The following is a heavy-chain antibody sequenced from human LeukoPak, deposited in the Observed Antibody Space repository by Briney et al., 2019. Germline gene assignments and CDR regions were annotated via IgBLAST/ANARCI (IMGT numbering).Heavy chain of an antibody. J-gene: IGHJ4*02. V-gene: IGHV3-53*01. Sequence: GGSLRLSCAASGFTVSSNYMSWVRQAPGKGLEWVSVIYSGGSTYYADSVKGRFTISRDNSKNTLYLQMNSLRAEDTAVYYCARTGSLRYFDRSVGGGLYFDYWGQGTLVTVSS. CDR2: IYSGGST. CDR1: GFTVSSNY. D-gene: IGHD3-9*01. CDR3: ARTGSLRYFDRSVGGGLYFDY.